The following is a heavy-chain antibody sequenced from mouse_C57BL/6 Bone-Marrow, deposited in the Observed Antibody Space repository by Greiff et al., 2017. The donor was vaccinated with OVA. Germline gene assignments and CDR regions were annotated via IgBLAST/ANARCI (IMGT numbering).Heavy chain of an antibody. CDR1: GFSLTSYG. Sequence: VKLMESGPGLVAPSQSLSITCTVSGFSLTSYGVDWVRQPPGKGLEWLGVIWGGGSTNYNSALMSRLSLSKDNSKSQVFLKMNSLQTDDTAMYYCAKRYGSSPYDAMDYWGQGTSVTVSS. D-gene: IGHD1-1*01. CDR2: IWGGGST. CDR3: AKRYGSSPYDAMDY. J-gene: IGHJ4*01. V-gene: IGHV2-9*01.